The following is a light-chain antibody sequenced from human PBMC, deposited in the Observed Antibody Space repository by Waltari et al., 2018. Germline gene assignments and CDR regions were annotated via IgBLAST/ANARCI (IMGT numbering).Light chain of an antibody. Sequence: QSAVTQPPSVSAAPGQKVTISCSGSSFNIGKNHVSWYKQHPGTAPKLLIYETDKRPSVIPGRCSGSKSGTAATLGITGLQTGDEADYYCGVWDSSLSAYVFGPGTNVAVL. J-gene: IGLJ1*01. CDR3: GVWDSSLSAYV. CDR2: ETD. CDR1: SFNIGKNH. V-gene: IGLV1-51*02.